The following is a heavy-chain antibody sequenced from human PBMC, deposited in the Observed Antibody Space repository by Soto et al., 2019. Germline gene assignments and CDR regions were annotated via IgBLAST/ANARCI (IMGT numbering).Heavy chain of an antibody. CDR1: GGSISYYY. CDR3: ARSEPAAAAGNLDP. CDR2: ISYSGNT. D-gene: IGHD6-13*01. Sequence: QVQLQESGPGLVRPSETLSLTCTVSGGSISYYYWSWIRQPPGRGLEWIGYISYSGNTNYNPSLKSRVTISVDPSKNQVSLNLTSVAAADTAIYYCARSEPAAAAGNLDPWGQGTLVTVSS. V-gene: IGHV4-59*01. J-gene: IGHJ5*02.